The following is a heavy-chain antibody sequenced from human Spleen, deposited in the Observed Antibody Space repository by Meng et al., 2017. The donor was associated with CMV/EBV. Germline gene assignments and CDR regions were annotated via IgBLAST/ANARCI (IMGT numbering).Heavy chain of an antibody. CDR3: ARAGRLLYGDAFDI. CDR2: IGGPSNYI. Sequence: GGSLRLSCAASGFTFSNYNMNWVRQAPGKGLEWISCIGGPSNYIYYADSVKGRFAISRDDATNSLFLQMSSLRAEDTAVYYCARAGRLLYGDAFDIWGRGTMVTVSS. V-gene: IGHV3-21*03. D-gene: IGHD2-2*02. J-gene: IGHJ3*02. CDR1: GFTFSNYN.